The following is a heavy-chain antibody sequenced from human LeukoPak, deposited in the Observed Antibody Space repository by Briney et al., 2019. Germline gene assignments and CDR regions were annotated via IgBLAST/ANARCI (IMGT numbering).Heavy chain of an antibody. Sequence: PGGSLRLSCAASGFTFSSYAMHWVRQAPGKGLEWVAVISYDGSNKYYADSVKGRFTISRDNSKNTLYLQMNSLRAEDTAVYYCAKYGSGSYYNGQFDYWGQGTLVTVSS. J-gene: IGHJ4*02. CDR3: AKYGSGSYYNGQFDY. D-gene: IGHD3-10*01. V-gene: IGHV3-30*04. CDR1: GFTFSSYA. CDR2: ISYDGSNK.